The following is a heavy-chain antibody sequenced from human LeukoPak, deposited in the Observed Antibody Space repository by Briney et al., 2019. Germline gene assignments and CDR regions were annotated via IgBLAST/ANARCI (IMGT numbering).Heavy chain of an antibody. D-gene: IGHD2-21*01. CDR2: INEGGSGK. J-gene: IGHJ4*02. CDR1: GLTFSSYW. Sequence: GGSLRLSCAVSGLTFSSYWMSWVRQAPGKGLEWLANINEGGSGKYYKDFVKGRFTVSRDNAKNSLYLQLNSLGAEDTAVYYCARDLKYIPHYWGQGVLVTVSS. V-gene: IGHV3-7*01. CDR3: ARDLKYIPHY.